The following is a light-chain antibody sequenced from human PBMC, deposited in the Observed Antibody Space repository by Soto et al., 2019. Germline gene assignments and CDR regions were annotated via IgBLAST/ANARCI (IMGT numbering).Light chain of an antibody. CDR1: QAIGVY. V-gene: IGKV1-27*01. CDR3: HKYNSAPLT. CDR2: AAS. J-gene: IGKJ4*01. Sequence: DIPVTQSPSSLSASLGDRVTITCRATQAIGVYLAWFQQQPGKVPKLLIYAASALQSGVPSRFSGSGSGADFTLTISSLQPEDIATDYCHKYNSAPLTFGGGTKVEI.